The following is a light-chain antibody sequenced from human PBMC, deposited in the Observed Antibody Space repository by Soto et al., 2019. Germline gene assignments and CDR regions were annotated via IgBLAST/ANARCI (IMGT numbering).Light chain of an antibody. J-gene: IGLJ1*01. CDR2: EVS. V-gene: IGLV2-14*01. CDR1: IHYDF. Sequence: QSALTQPASVSGSPGQSITISCTGYIHYDFVSWYQQHPGTAPKLVIYEVSNRPSGTSDRFSGSKSGHTASLTISGLQTEDEAVYYCGSYTSSSNYVFGNGTKV. CDR3: GSYTSSSNYV.